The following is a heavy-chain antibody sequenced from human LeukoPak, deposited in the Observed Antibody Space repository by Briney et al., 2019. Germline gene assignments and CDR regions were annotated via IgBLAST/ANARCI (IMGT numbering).Heavy chain of an antibody. CDR1: GFTFSTYW. CDR3: ARWASSTRYYGMDV. Sequence: GGSLRLSCAASGFTFSTYWMHWVRQAPGKGLVWVSRINSDGSSTSYADSVKGRFTISRDNAKNTLYLQMNSLRAEDTAVYYCARWASSTRYYGMDVWGQGTTVTVSS. V-gene: IGHV3-74*01. CDR2: INSDGSST. D-gene: IGHD6-13*01. J-gene: IGHJ6*02.